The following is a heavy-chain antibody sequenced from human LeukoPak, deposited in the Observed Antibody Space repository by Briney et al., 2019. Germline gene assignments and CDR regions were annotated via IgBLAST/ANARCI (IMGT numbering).Heavy chain of an antibody. CDR3: ARLPTFYYDSSHYHYDY. J-gene: IGHJ4*02. CDR2: VPGSGSST. V-gene: IGHV3-23*01. D-gene: IGHD3-22*01. CDR1: GFTFSNYA. Sequence: GGSLRLSCAASGFTFSNYAMSWVRQAPGKGLEWVSTVPGSGSSTSYADSVKGRFTISRDKAKNTLYLQMNSLRAEDTAVYYCARLPTFYYDSSHYHYDYWGQGTLVTVSS.